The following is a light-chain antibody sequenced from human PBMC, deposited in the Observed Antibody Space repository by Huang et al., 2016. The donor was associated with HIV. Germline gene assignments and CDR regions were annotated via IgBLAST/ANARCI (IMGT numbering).Light chain of an antibody. CDR2: LGS. CDR3: KQVLQPPRT. CDR1: QSLLHSNGKNY. Sequence: DIVMTQSPLSLPVTPGEPASISCRSSQSLLHSNGKNYLDWYLQKPGQSPQLLIYLGSNRASGVPDRFSGGGSGTYFTLKISRVEAEDVGIYYCKQVLQPPRTFGQGTKVEVK. V-gene: IGKV2-28*01. J-gene: IGKJ1*01.